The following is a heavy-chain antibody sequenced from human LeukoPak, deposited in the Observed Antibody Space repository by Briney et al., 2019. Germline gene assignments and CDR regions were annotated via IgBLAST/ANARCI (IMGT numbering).Heavy chain of an antibody. D-gene: IGHD6-19*01. CDR1: GYTFTGHY. Sequence: VSVKVSCKASGYTFTGHYMHWVRQAPGQGLEWMGWIYPSSGDIDYSHIFEGRVTMTRDKSISTAYMELSRLRSDDTAVYYCARAAIAVAGDYNYHYMDVWGKGTTVTVSS. J-gene: IGHJ6*03. CDR3: ARAAIAVAGDYNYHYMDV. CDR2: IYPSSGDI. V-gene: IGHV1-2*07.